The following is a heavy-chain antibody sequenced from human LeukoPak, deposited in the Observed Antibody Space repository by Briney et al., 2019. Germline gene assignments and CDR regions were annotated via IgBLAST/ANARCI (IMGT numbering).Heavy chain of an antibody. D-gene: IGHD3-10*01. J-gene: IGHJ3*02. V-gene: IGHV3-21*01. CDR2: ISSSSSYI. CDR3: ARQLVVRGVRDAFDI. Sequence: GGSLRLSCAASGFTFSSYSMNWVRQAPGKGLEWVSSISSSSSYIYYADSVKGRFTISRDNAKNSLYLQMNSLRAEDTAVYYCARQLVVRGVRDAFDIWGQGTMVTVSS. CDR1: GFTFSSYS.